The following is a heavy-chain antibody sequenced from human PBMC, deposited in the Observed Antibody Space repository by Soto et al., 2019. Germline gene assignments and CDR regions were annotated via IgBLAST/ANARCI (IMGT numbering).Heavy chain of an antibody. Sequence: PGGSLRLSCAASGFTFNNFWMSWLRQAPGKGLEWVANIKPDGSEKYYVDSVKGRFMISRDNAKNSLHLQVNGLRAEDTAVYHCARLRGTDNFDYWGQGALVTVSS. D-gene: IGHD3-16*01. CDR2: IKPDGSEK. CDR1: GFTFNNFW. J-gene: IGHJ4*02. V-gene: IGHV3-7*01. CDR3: ARLRGTDNFDY.